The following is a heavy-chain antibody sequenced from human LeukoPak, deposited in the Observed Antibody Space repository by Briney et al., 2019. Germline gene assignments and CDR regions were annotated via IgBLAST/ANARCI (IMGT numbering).Heavy chain of an antibody. D-gene: IGHD3-16*01. CDR1: GFTFSSYV. CDR3: AKREGYGSIDY. Sequence: GGSLRLSCAGSGFTFSSYVMSWVRQAPGKGLEWVSGISGSADSRYYADSVKGRFTISRDNSKNTLYLQMNSLRADDTAVYYCAKREGYGSIDYWGQGTLVTVSS. J-gene: IGHJ4*02. CDR2: ISGSADSR. V-gene: IGHV3-23*01.